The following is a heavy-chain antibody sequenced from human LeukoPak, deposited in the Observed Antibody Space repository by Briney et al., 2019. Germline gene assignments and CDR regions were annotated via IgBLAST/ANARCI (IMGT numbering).Heavy chain of an antibody. CDR2: INTDGSST. J-gene: IGHJ4*02. D-gene: IGHD6-19*01. CDR1: GFTFSSYW. Sequence: GGSLRLSCAASGFTFSSYWMHWVRQAPGKGLVWVSRINTDGSSTSYADSVKGRFTISRDNAKNTLFLQMNSLRAEDTAVYYCARGGAISSGWYMLSYWGQGTLVTVSS. V-gene: IGHV3-74*01. CDR3: ARGGAISSGWYMLSY.